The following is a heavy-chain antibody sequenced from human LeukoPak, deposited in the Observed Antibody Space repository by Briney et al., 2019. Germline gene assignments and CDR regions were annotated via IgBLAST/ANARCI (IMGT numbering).Heavy chain of an antibody. V-gene: IGHV3-23*01. Sequence: GGSLRLSCAASGFTFSNYAMTWVRQAPGKGLEWVSILSDSGVYTYYADSVKGRFTISRDNSNNMLYLQMNSLRAEDTAVYYCARRAGAYSHPYDSWGQGTLVTVSS. D-gene: IGHD4/OR15-4a*01. J-gene: IGHJ4*02. CDR1: GFTFSNYA. CDR2: LSDSGVYT. CDR3: ARRAGAYSHPYDS.